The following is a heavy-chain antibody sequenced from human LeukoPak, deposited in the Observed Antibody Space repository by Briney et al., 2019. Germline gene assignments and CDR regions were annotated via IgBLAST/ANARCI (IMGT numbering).Heavy chain of an antibody. D-gene: IGHD3-10*01. CDR1: GGSISTNTYY. CDR3: ARVTYNGYQHFDY. Sequence: SETLSLTCIVTGGSISTNTYYWGWIRLPPGKGLEWIGEIHHRGTTYYNPSLRSRVTISVDTSKNQFSLRLTSVTAADTAVYYCARVTYNGYQHFDYWGQGNLVTVS. CDR2: IHHRGTT. J-gene: IGHJ4*02. V-gene: IGHV4-39*07.